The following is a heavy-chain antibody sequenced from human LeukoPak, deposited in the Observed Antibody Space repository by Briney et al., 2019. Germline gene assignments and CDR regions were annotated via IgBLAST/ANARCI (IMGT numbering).Heavy chain of an antibody. Sequence: ASVKVSCKASGYTFTRNFMHWVRQAPGHGLEWMGVFNPSSGSANYSQNFQGRVTMTRDTSTSTVYMEMSSLRSEDTAVYYCARESCSGGSCYYFDYWGQGTLVTVSS. CDR2: FNPSSGSA. D-gene: IGHD2-15*01. V-gene: IGHV1-46*01. J-gene: IGHJ4*02. CDR1: GYTFTRNF. CDR3: ARESCSGGSCYYFDY.